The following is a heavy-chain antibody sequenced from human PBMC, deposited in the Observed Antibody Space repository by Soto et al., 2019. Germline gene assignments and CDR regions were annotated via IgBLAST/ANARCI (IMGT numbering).Heavy chain of an antibody. J-gene: IGHJ5*02. D-gene: IGHD2-15*01. CDR3: ARDRGGYCSGGSCYSELSWFDP. CDR1: GFTFSSYG. Sequence: GGSLRLSCAASGFTFSSYGMHWVRQAPGKGLEWVAVIWYDGSNKYYADSVKGRFTISRDNSKNTLYLQMNSLRAEDTAVYYCARDRGGYCSGGSCYSELSWFDPWGQGTLVTISS. V-gene: IGHV3-33*01. CDR2: IWYDGSNK.